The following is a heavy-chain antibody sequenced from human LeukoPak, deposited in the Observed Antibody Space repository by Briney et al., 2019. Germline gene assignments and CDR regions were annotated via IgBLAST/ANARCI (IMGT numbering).Heavy chain of an antibody. V-gene: IGHV1-69*13. CDR2: IIPIFGTA. Sequence: SVKVSCKASGGTFSSYAISWVRQAPGQGLEWMGGIIPIFGTANCAQKFQGRVTITADESTSTAYVELSGLRSEDTAVYYCARGRMTTVTPLGYWGQGTLVTVSS. CDR1: GGTFSSYA. CDR3: ARGRMTTVTPLGY. J-gene: IGHJ4*02. D-gene: IGHD4-11*01.